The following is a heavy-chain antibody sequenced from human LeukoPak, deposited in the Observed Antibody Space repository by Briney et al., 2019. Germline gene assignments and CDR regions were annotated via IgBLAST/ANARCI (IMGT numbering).Heavy chain of an antibody. V-gene: IGHV1-69*05. J-gene: IGHJ4*02. CDR3: ARGDGYNSNFDY. CDR2: IIPIFGTA. D-gene: IGHD5-24*01. Sequence: SVKVSCKASGGTFSSYAISWVRQAPGQGLEWMGGIIPIFGTANYAQKFQGRVTITTDESTSTAYMELSSLRSEDTAVYYCARGDGYNSNFDYWGQGTLVTVSS. CDR1: GGTFSSYA.